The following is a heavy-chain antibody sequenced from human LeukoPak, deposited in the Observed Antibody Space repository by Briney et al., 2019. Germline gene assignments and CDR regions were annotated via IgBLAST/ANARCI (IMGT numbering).Heavy chain of an antibody. CDR3: ARGLEDYYGMDV. Sequence: SETLSLTCTVSGGSISSYYWSWIRQPPGKGLEWIGYIYYSGSTNYDPSLKSRVTISVDTSKNQFSLKLSSVTAADTAVYYCARGLEDYYGMDVWGQGTTVTVSS. V-gene: IGHV4-59*01. CDR2: IYYSGST. CDR1: GGSISSYY. J-gene: IGHJ6*02.